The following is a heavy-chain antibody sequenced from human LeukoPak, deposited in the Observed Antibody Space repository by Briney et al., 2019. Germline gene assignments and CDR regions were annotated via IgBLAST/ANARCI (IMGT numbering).Heavy chain of an antibody. CDR3: AGSLFSNWYFDL. V-gene: IGHV3-74*01. CDR2: INSDGSNT. Sequence: GGSLRLSCAPSGFTFSSYWMYWVRQAPGKGLVWVSRINSDGSNTSYADSVKGRFTISRDNAKNTLYVQMNSLRAEDTAVYYCAGSLFSNWYFDLWGRGTLVTVSS. CDR1: GFTFSSYW. J-gene: IGHJ2*01. D-gene: IGHD3-10*02.